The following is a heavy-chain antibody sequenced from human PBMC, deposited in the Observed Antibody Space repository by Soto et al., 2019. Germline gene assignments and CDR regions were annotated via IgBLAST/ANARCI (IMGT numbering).Heavy chain of an antibody. CDR1: GYSISSGYY. CDR2: IYHSGKT. V-gene: IGHV4-38-2*02. CDR3: ARDKRVTMIGGWFDP. Sequence: KPSETLSLTCVVSGYSISSGYYWAWVRQPPGKELEWIGSIYHSGKTYYKPSPRSRVTVSVDTSKNQFSMKLISVTAADTAVYYCARDKRVTMIGGWFDPWGQGTLVTVSS. J-gene: IGHJ5*02. D-gene: IGHD3-22*01.